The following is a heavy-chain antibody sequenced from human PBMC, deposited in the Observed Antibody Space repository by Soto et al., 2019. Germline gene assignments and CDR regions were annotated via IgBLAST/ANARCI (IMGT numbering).Heavy chain of an antibody. Sequence: GSLRLSCAASGFTFSTYDISWVRQASGKGLEWVSAISGSGLSTYYTDSVKGRFTISRDNSKNTLHLEMNSLRAEDTAVYYCAKESVGGSYYSGLWGQGTLVTVSS. V-gene: IGHV3-23*01. CDR2: ISGSGLST. CDR3: AKESVGGSYYSGL. CDR1: GFTFSTYD. J-gene: IGHJ4*02. D-gene: IGHD1-26*01.